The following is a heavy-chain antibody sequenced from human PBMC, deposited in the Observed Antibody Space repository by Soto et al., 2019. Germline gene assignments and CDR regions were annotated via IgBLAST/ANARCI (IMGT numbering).Heavy chain of an antibody. CDR2: INPNSSGT. V-gene: IGHV1-2*02. CDR1: GYSLSGNY. D-gene: IGHD3-22*01. CDR3: ARDMIVDVPDNYAIDV. Sequence: SVKVSGKASGYSLSGNYIHWVRQTPGQGLEWMGWINPNSSGTVYAQKFQGRVTMTRDTSLTTVYMQLNRLTSDDSAVYYCARDMIVDVPDNYAIDVWGQGTMVTVSS. J-gene: IGHJ6*02.